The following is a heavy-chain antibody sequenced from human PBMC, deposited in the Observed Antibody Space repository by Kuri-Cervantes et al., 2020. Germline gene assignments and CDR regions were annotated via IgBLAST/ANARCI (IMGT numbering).Heavy chain of an antibody. Sequence: SETLSLTCAVCGGSFSAYHWTWIRLSVGKGLEWIGEINHSGSTIYNPSLKSRVTISVDTSKNQFSLKLSSVTAADTAVYYCARDGSSWYHWFDPWGQGTLVTVSS. CDR2: INHSGST. J-gene: IGHJ5*02. CDR1: GGSFSAYH. V-gene: IGHV4-34*01. CDR3: ARDGSSWYHWFDP. D-gene: IGHD6-13*01.